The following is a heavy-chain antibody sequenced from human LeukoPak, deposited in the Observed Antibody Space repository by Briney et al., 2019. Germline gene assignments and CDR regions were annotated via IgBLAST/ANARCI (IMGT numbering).Heavy chain of an antibody. V-gene: IGHV3-64*01. CDR2: ITYDGGTT. CDR3: ARDEAGYSSD. J-gene: IGHJ1*01. D-gene: IGHD6-19*01. CDR1: GFTFSTYA. Sequence: PGGSLILSCAASGFTFSTYAMHWVRQAPGKGLEHVSSITYDGGTTYYANSVKGRFTISRDNSKNTLYLQMGSLRDEDMSVYYCARDEAGYSSDWGQGTLVTVSS.